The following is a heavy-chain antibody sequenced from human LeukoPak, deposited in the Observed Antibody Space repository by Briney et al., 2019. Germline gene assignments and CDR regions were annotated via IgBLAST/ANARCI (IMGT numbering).Heavy chain of an antibody. Sequence: PSETLSLTSTVSDDSISDYYRGWIRQPPGKGLEWIGYFHNSGTSTYNPSLKSRVTISADTSKNQFSLKLNSLTTADTAVYYCTRAMTTVTTGGVDYFDYWGQGTLVTVSS. CDR2: FHNSGTS. J-gene: IGHJ4*02. CDR3: TRAMTTVTTGGVDYFDY. CDR1: DDSISDYY. V-gene: IGHV4-59*01. D-gene: IGHD4-17*01.